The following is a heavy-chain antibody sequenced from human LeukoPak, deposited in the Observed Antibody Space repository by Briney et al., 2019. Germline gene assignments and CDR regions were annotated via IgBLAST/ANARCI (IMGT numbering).Heavy chain of an antibody. J-gene: IGHJ3*02. V-gene: IGHV3-48*03. CDR3: ARTIGDLAAFDI. D-gene: IGHD4-17*01. CDR1: GFTFSSYE. Sequence: GGSLRLSCAASGFTFSSYEMNWLRQAPGKGLEWVSYIRTSGSTIYYADSVKGRFTISRDNAKNSLCLQMNSLRAEDTAVYYCARTIGDLAAFDIWGQGTRVTVSS. CDR2: IRTSGSTI.